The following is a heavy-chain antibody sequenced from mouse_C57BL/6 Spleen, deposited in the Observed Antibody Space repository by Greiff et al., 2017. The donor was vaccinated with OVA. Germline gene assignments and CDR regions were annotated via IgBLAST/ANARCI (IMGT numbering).Heavy chain of an antibody. V-gene: IGHV1-18*01. Sequence: EVQLQQSGPELVKPGASVKIPCKASGYTFTDYNMDWVQQSHGKSLEWIGDINPNNGGTIYNQKFKGKATLTVDKSSSTAYLELRRLTSEDTAVDYGARSGSSSYYYAMDYWGQGTSVTVSS. D-gene: IGHD1-1*01. CDR3: ARSGSSSYYYAMDY. CDR1: GYTFTDYN. J-gene: IGHJ4*01. CDR2: INPNNGGT.